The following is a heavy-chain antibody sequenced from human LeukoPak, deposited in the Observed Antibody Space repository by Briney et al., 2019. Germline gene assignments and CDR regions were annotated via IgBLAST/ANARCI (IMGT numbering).Heavy chain of an antibody. CDR3: ARVLSSWVDY. CDR1: SYSISSGYY. V-gene: IGHV4-38-2*01. CDR2: IYHSGSI. D-gene: IGHD6-13*01. Sequence: PSETLSLTCAVSSYSISSGYYWGWIRQPPGKGLEWIGSIYHSGSIYYNPSLKSRVTISVDTSKNQLSLKLSSVTAADTAVYYCARVLSSWVDYWGQGTLVTVSS. J-gene: IGHJ4*02.